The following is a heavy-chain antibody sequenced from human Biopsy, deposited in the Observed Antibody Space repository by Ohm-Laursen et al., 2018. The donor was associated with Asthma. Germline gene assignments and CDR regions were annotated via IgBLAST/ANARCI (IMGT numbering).Heavy chain of an antibody. CDR2: IMTVFGTT. D-gene: IGHD6-19*01. V-gene: IGHV1-69*13. CDR3: ARCQVGYSSGWSLLLKKIYYPGMDV. J-gene: IGHJ6*02. Sequence: GASAKVSCKAPGGTFSNFAISWVRQAPGQGLEWLGGIMTVFGTTNYAQKFQDRVTITADESTSTAYMEVTSLRSEDTAIYYCARCQVGYSSGWSLLLKKIYYPGMDVWGQGTAVTVSS. CDR1: GGTFSNFA.